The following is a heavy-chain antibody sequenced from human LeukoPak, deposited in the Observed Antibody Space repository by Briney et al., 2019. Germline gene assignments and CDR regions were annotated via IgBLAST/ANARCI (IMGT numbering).Heavy chain of an antibody. J-gene: IGHJ4*02. V-gene: IGHV3-21*04. Sequence: GGSLRLSCAASGFTFSSYSMNWVRQAPGKGLEWVSSISSSSSYIYYADSVKGRFTISRDNAKNSLYLQMNSLRAEAQALYYCAKVRSAFRFGDIGLDSWGQGTLVTVSS. CDR3: AKVRSAFRFGDIGLDS. D-gene: IGHD3-10*01. CDR1: GFTFSSYS. CDR2: ISSSSSYI.